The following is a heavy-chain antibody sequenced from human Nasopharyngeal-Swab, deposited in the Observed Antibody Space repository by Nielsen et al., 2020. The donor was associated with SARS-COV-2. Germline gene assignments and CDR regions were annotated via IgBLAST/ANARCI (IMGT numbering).Heavy chain of an antibody. V-gene: IGHV3-74*01. J-gene: IGHJ4*02. CDR3: AIIAAAGTHY. Sequence: GESLKISFAASGFPFSSYWMHWVRQAPGKGLVWVSRINSDGSSTSSADSVKGRFTISRDNAKNTLYLQMNSLRAEDTAVYYCAIIAAAGTHYWGQGTLVTVSS. CDR1: GFPFSSYW. D-gene: IGHD6-13*01. CDR2: INSDGSST.